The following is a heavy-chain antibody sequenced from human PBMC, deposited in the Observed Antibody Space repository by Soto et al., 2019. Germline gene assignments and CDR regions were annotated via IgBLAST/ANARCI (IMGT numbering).Heavy chain of an antibody. D-gene: IGHD3-22*01. CDR1: GVSISSSNYY. J-gene: IGHJ3*02. CDR3: ARAKIFYDMAFEI. Sequence: SETLSLTCTVSGVSISSSNYYWVLIRQPPGKGLEWIGSIYYSGSTNYNPSLKSRVTISVDTSKNQFSLKLSSVTAADTAVYYCARAKIFYDMAFEIWGQGTMVTVSS. CDR2: IYYSGST. V-gene: IGHV4-39*07.